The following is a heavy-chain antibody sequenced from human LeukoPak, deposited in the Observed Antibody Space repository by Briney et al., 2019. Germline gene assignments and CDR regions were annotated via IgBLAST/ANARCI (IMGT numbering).Heavy chain of an antibody. V-gene: IGHV3-9*01. Sequence: GRSLRLSCAASGFTFDDYAMHWVRQAPGKSLEWVSGISWNSGSIGYADSVKGRFTISRDNAKNSLYLQMNSLRAEDTALYYCAKSPGYSSGWYGNWFDPWGQGTLVTVSS. D-gene: IGHD6-19*01. CDR1: GFTFDDYA. CDR2: ISWNSGSI. CDR3: AKSPGYSSGWYGNWFDP. J-gene: IGHJ5*02.